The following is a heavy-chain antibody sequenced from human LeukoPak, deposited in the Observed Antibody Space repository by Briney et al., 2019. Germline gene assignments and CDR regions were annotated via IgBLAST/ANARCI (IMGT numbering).Heavy chain of an antibody. CDR2: ISGSGGST. D-gene: IGHD6-19*01. CDR1: GFTFSSYA. V-gene: IGHV3-23*01. J-gene: IGHJ4*02. Sequence: PGGSLRLSCAASGFTFSSYAMSWVRQAPGKGLEWVSAISGSGGSTYYADSVKGRLTISRDNSKNTLYLQMNSLRAEDTAVYYCAKDFDRFSVAGSRGDGYWGQGTLVTVSS. CDR3: AKDFDRFSVAGSRGDGY.